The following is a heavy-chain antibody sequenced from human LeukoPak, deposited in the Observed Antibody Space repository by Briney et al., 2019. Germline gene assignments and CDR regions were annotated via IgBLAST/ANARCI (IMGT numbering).Heavy chain of an antibody. Sequence: SETLSLTCTVSGGSISSYYWSWIRQPAGKGLESIGHISTSGSTNYNPSLKSRVTMSVDTSKNQFSLKLSSVTAADTAVYYCARVRYSDSSVLTRKRSYYFDYWGQGTLVTVPS. D-gene: IGHD3-22*01. V-gene: IGHV4-4*07. CDR2: ISTSGST. CDR1: GGSISSYY. J-gene: IGHJ4*02. CDR3: ARVRYSDSSVLTRKRSYYFDY.